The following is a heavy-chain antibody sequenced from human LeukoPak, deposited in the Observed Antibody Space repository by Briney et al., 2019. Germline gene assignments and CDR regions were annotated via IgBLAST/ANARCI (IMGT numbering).Heavy chain of an antibody. CDR2: IKQDGSEK. CDR1: GFTFSSYW. J-gene: IGHJ3*02. Sequence: GGSLRLSCAASGFTFSSYWMSWVRQAPGKGLEWLANIKQDGSEKYYVDSVKGRFTISRDKAKNSLYLQMNSLRAADTAVYYCARDLRYFDWPYLEQGAFDIWGQGTMVTVSS. D-gene: IGHD3-9*01. V-gene: IGHV3-7*03. CDR3: ARDLRYFDWPYLEQGAFDI.